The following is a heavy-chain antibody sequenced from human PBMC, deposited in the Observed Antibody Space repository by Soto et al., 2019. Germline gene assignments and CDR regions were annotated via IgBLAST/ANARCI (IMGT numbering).Heavy chain of an antibody. V-gene: IGHV1-8*01. J-gene: IGHJ4*02. Sequence: QVQMVQSGAEVKKPGASVKVSCKASGYTFTSDDINWVRQATGQGREWMGWMNPNNGNTGYAQKFQGRVTMTRDTAINTAYMGLSSLTSEDTAVYYCAQVPRNWGFDFWGQGTLVTVSS. CDR2: MNPNNGNT. CDR3: AQVPRNWGFDF. CDR1: GYTFTSDD. D-gene: IGHD7-27*01.